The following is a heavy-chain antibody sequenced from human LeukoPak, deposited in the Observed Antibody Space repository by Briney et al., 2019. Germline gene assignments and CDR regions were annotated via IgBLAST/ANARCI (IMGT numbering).Heavy chain of an antibody. J-gene: IGHJ6*03. V-gene: IGHV1-18*01. Sequence: ASVKVSCKASGYTFTTYGISWVRQAPGHGLEWMGSISTFNGHTNYAQSRQDRVTMTTDTSTSTVYMELSSLISDDTAVYYCARVDTVNYYYYMDVWGKGTPVTVSS. CDR1: GYTFTTYG. CDR3: ARVDTVNYYYYMDV. CDR2: ISTFNGHT. D-gene: IGHD5-18*01.